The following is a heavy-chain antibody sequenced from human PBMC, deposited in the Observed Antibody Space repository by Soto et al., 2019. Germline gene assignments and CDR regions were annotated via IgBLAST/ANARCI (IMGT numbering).Heavy chain of an antibody. CDR1: GFTFRTYA. V-gene: IGHV3-23*01. Sequence: EVQLLASGGGLIQPGGSLRVSCAASGFTFRTYAMTWVRQVPGKGLEWVSAISGDGAVTYHADSVKGRFTISRDNNKNTLYLQINSLRGDDTAIYYCAGQSIYYGSGRFYYGLDVWGQGTTVTVSS. D-gene: IGHD3-10*01. CDR3: AGQSIYYGSGRFYYGLDV. J-gene: IGHJ6*02. CDR2: ISGDGAVT.